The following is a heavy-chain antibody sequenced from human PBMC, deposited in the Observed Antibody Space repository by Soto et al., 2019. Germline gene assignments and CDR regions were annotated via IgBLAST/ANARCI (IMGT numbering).Heavy chain of an antibody. CDR3: ARVGITIFGVVTYYYGMDV. CDR2: IVVGSGNT. CDR1: GFTFTNSA. V-gene: IGHV1-58*01. D-gene: IGHD3-3*01. J-gene: IGHJ6*02. Sequence: GASVKVSCKASGFTFTNSAVQWVRQARGQRLEWIGWIVVGSGNTNYAQKFQERVTITRDMSTSTAYMELSSLRSEDTAVYYCARVGITIFGVVTYYYGMDVRGQGTTVTVSS.